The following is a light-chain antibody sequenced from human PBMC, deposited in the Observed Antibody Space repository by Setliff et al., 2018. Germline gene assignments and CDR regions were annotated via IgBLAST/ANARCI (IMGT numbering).Light chain of an antibody. Sequence: ALTQPPSASGSPGQSVTISCTGTGGLVGGYNYVSWYQQHPGKAPRLIIYEVTKRPSGVPDRFSGSNSGNTASLTVSGLQAEDEADYYCTFYSGSNNFFFGSGTKVTVL. V-gene: IGLV2-8*01. CDR3: TFYSGSNNFF. CDR2: EVT. CDR1: GGLVGGYNY. J-gene: IGLJ1*01.